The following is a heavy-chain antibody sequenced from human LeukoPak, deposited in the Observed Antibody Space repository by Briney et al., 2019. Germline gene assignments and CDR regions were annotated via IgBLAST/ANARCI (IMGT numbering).Heavy chain of an antibody. CDR2: ISYDGSNK. Sequence: GRSLRLSCAASGFTFSSYAMHWVRQAPGKGLEWVAVISYDGSNKYYADSVKGRFTISRDNSKNTLYLQMNSLRAEDTAVYYCARDSLGVAAAGTLDYWGQGTLVTVSS. CDR1: GFTFSSYA. J-gene: IGHJ4*02. V-gene: IGHV3-30-3*01. D-gene: IGHD6-13*01. CDR3: ARDSLGVAAAGTLDY.